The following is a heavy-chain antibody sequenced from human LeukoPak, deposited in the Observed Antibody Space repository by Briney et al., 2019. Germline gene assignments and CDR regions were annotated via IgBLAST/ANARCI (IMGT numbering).Heavy chain of an antibody. J-gene: IGHJ4*02. CDR2: INGGNGNT. V-gene: IGHV1-3*03. D-gene: IGHD5-12*01. Sequence: ASVKVSCKASGYTFTSYGISWVRQAPGQRLEWMGWINGGNGNTKYSQEFQGRVNITRDTSASTAYMELSSLRSEDMAVYYCARSLSGYSGLFDYWGQGTLVTVSS. CDR1: GYTFTSYG. CDR3: ARSLSGYSGLFDY.